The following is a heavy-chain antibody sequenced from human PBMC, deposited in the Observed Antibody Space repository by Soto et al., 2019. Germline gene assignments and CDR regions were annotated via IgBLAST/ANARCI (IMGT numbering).Heavy chain of an antibody. CDR2: IYYSGST. Sequence: PSETLSLTCTVSGGSISSGGYYWSWIRQHPGKGLEWIGYIYYSGSTYYNPSLKSRVTISVDTSKNQFSLKLSSVTAADTAVYYCARTSIRDVLLWFGELYPGGLDAFAIWGQGTMVTVSS. CDR3: ARTSIRDVLLWFGELYPGGLDAFAI. J-gene: IGHJ3*02. V-gene: IGHV4-31*03. D-gene: IGHD3-10*01. CDR1: GGSISSGGYY.